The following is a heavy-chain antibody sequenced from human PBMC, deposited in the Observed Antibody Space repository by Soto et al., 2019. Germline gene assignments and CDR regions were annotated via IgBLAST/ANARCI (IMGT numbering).Heavy chain of an antibody. CDR2: IYYSGST. CDR3: ARATNSSDAFDI. CDR1: GGSISGGGYY. D-gene: IGHD6-6*01. Sequence: HVQLQESGPGLVKPLQTLSLTCTVSGGSISGGGYYWSWIRQHPGRGLEWIGYIYYSGSTHYNPSLESRVTVTVDPSENQFALKLSSVTAADTAVYYCARATNSSDAFDIWGRGTMVTVS. J-gene: IGHJ3*02. V-gene: IGHV4-31*03.